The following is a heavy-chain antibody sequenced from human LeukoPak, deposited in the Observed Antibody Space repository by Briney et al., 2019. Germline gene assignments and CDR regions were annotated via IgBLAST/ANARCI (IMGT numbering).Heavy chain of an antibody. CDR2: IYNSGST. CDR1: GDSVSSYY. Sequence: SETLSLTCTVSGDSVSSYYWSWIRQPPGKGLEWIGYIYNSGSTNYNPSLKSRVTISVDTSKNQFSLKLSSVTAADTAVYYCARHETPARSDPWGQGTLVTVSS. V-gene: IGHV4-59*08. CDR3: ARHETPARSDP. J-gene: IGHJ5*02.